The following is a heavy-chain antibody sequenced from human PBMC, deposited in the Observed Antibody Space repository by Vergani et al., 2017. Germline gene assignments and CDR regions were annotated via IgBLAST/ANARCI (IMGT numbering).Heavy chain of an antibody. J-gene: IGHJ5*02. CDR2: IIPIFGTA. Sequence: VQLVQSGAEVKKPGATMKISCKVSGYTFTDHYMHWVKQAPGKGLEWMGGIIPIFGTANYAQKFQGRVTITADESTGTAYMELSSLRSEDTAVYYCASGDFDWSIPPPWGQGTLVTVSS. CDR3: ASGDFDWSIPPP. CDR1: GYTFTDHY. V-gene: IGHV1-69*13. D-gene: IGHD3-9*01.